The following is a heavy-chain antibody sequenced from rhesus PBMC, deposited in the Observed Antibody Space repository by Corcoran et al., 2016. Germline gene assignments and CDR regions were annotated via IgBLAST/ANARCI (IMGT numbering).Heavy chain of an antibody. V-gene: IGHV3S5*01. CDR2: INSDGGRT. D-gene: IGHD6-25*01. CDR3: RGGNWEVDY. Sequence: EVQLVETGGGLVQPGGSLKLSCVASGFTFRSYGMSWVRQAPGKGLEWVSGINSDGGRTYYADSVKGRFTISRDKPKNTLSLQMNSLRPEDTAVYYCRGGNWEVDYWGQGVLVTVSS. J-gene: IGHJ4*01. CDR1: GFTFRSYG.